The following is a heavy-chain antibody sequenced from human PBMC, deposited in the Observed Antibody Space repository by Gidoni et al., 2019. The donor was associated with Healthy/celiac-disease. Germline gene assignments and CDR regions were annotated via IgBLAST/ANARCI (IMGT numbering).Heavy chain of an antibody. CDR3: ARDTGTTFYDYFDY. Sequence: EVQLVESGGGLIQHGGSLRLSCAASGFTVSSNYMSGVRQAPGKGWEWVSVMYSGGSTYYADTVKGRFTISRDNSKNTLYLQMNSLGAEDTAVYYCARDTGTTFYDYFDYWGQGTLVTVSS. D-gene: IGHD1-7*01. CDR2: MYSGGST. V-gene: IGHV3-53*01. J-gene: IGHJ4*02. CDR1: GFTVSSNY.